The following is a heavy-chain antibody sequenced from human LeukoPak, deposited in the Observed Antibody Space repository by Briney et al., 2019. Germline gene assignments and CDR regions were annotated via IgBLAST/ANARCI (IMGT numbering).Heavy chain of an antibody. V-gene: IGHV3-48*01. CDR3: AKGLEEDEYYGMDV. CDR1: GFAFSSYS. Sequence: GGSLRLSCAASGFAFSSYSMNWVRQAPGKGLEWVSYSSSSSSTIYYADSVKGRFTISRDNAKNSLYLQMNSLRAEDTAVYYCAKGLEEDEYYGMDVWGQGTTVTVSS. D-gene: IGHD2-15*01. J-gene: IGHJ6*02. CDR2: SSSSSSTI.